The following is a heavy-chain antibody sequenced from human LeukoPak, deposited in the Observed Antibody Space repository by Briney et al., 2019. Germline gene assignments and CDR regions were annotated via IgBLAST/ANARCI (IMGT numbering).Heavy chain of an antibody. Sequence: GGSLRLSCAASGFTFDDYAMHWVRQPPGKGLEWVSLISGDGGSTYYADSVKGRFTISRDNSKNSLYLQMNSLRTEDTALYYCAKIVHCSSTSCYADDFDYWGQGTLVTVSS. CDR3: AKIVHCSSTSCYADDFDY. CDR2: ISGDGGST. V-gene: IGHV3-43*02. CDR1: GFTFDDYA. J-gene: IGHJ4*02. D-gene: IGHD2-2*01.